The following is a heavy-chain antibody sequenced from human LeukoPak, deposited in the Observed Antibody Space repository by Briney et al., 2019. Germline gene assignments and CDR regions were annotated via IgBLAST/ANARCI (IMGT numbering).Heavy chain of an antibody. V-gene: IGHV3-30*02. CDR3: AKGPRALYGSGSSGWFDP. D-gene: IGHD3-10*01. CDR2: IRYDGSIK. J-gene: IGHJ5*02. CDR1: GFTFSSYG. Sequence: GGSLRLSCAASGFTFSSYGMHWVRQAPGKGLEWVAFIRYDGSIKYYADSVKGRFTISRDNSKNTLYLQMNSLRAEDTAVYYCAKGPRALYGSGSSGWFDPWGQGTLVTVSS.